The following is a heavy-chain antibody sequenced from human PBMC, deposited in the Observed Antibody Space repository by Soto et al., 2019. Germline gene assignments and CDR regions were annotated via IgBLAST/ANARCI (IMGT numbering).Heavy chain of an antibody. Sequence: GGSPILSCAASGFTFSNYAITCVRQAPGKGLEWVAAISGGGGGTYYADPVKGRFTISRDNSKNTLHLQMNNLRAEATATYYCVKDNKYDKLSAWDGLDIWGHGILVTVSS. V-gene: IGHV3-23*01. J-gene: IGHJ3*02. CDR1: GFTFSNYA. CDR2: ISGGGGGT. D-gene: IGHD3-9*01. CDR3: VKDNKYDKLSAWDGLDI.